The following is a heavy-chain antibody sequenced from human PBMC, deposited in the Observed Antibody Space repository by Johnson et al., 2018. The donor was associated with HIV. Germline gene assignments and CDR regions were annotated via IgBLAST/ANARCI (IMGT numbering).Heavy chain of an antibody. D-gene: IGHD6-13*01. CDR1: GFTFSDYY. J-gene: IGHJ3*02. CDR2: ISTSGSTI. Sequence: QVQLVESGGGLVKPGGSLRLSCAASGFTFSDYYMRWIRQAPGKGLAWVSYISTSGSTIYYTDSVKGRFTISRDNAKNSLYLQMNSLRAEDTAVYYCAGRYSNYAFDIWGQGTMVTVSS. CDR3: AGRYSNYAFDI. V-gene: IGHV3-11*04.